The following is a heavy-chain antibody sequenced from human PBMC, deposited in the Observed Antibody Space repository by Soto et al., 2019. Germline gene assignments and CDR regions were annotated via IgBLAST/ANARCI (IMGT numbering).Heavy chain of an antibody. Sequence: QVQLQESGPGLVKPSQTLSLTCTVSGGSISSGGYYWSWIRQHPGKGLEWIGYIYYSGSTYYNPSLKRRVTISVDTSKNQFSLKLSSVTAADTAVYYCARDPGATVTFQFDPWGQGTLVTVSS. CDR1: GGSISSGGYY. CDR2: IYYSGST. CDR3: ARDPGATVTFQFDP. D-gene: IGHD4-17*01. J-gene: IGHJ5*02. V-gene: IGHV4-31*03.